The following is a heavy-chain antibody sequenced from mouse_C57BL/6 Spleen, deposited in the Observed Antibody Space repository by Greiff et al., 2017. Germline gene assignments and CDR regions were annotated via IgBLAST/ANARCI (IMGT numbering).Heavy chain of an antibody. CDR2: IWSGGST. CDR3: ASPSYYSNSWFAY. CDR1: GFSLTSYG. V-gene: IGHV2-2*01. D-gene: IGHD2-5*01. J-gene: IGHJ3*01. Sequence: VQLQQSGPGLVQPSQSLSISCTVSGFSLTSYGVHWVRQSPGKGLEWLGVIWSGGSTDYNAAFISRLCISTDNSKGQVFFKMNSLQADDTAIYYCASPSYYSNSWFAYWGQGALVTVSA.